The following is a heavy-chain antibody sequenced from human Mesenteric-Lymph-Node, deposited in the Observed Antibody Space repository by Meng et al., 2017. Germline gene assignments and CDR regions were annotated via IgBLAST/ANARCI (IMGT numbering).Heavy chain of an antibody. CDR2: ISAYNGNT. CDR3: ARATGGGWYFDL. J-gene: IGHJ2*01. CDR1: GYTFTNYG. Sequence: QVQLVQSGAEVKKPGASVKVSCKASGYTFTNYGISWVRQAPGQGLEWMGWISAYNGNTNYAQRVQGRVTLTTDTPTNTAYMELRSLRSDDTAIYYCARATGGGWYFDLWGRGTLVTVSS. D-gene: IGHD1-1*01. V-gene: IGHV1-18*01.